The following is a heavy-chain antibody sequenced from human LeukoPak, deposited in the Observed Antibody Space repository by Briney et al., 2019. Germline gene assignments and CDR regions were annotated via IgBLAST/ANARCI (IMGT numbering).Heavy chain of an antibody. Sequence: SQTLSLTCAISGDSVSSNSAVWNWIRQSPSRGLEWLGRTYYRSEWRNDYAVSVKGRITINPDTSKNQFSLQLSSVTPEDTAVYYCARDSGSGDDFLDSRGQGTLVTVSS. CDR3: ARDSGSGDDFLDS. J-gene: IGHJ4*02. CDR1: GDSVSSNSAV. V-gene: IGHV6-1*01. CDR2: TYYRSEWRN. D-gene: IGHD5-12*01.